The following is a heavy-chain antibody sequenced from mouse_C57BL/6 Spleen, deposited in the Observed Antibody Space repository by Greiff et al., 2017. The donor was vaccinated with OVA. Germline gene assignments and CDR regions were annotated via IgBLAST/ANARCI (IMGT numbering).Heavy chain of an antibody. D-gene: IGHD2-4*01. V-gene: IGHV1-19*01. Sequence: VQLQQSGPVLVKPGASVKMSCKASGYTFTDYYMNWVKQSHGKSLEWIGVINPYNGGTSYNQKFKGKATLTVDKSSSTAYMELNSLTSEDSAVYYCARWGDYEGYWGQGTTLTVSS. CDR1: GYTFTDYY. J-gene: IGHJ2*01. CDR2: INPYNGGT. CDR3: ARWGDYEGY.